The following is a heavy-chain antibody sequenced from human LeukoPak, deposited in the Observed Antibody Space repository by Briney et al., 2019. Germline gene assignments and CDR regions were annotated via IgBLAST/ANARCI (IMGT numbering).Heavy chain of an antibody. CDR1: GFTFSSYG. D-gene: IGHD3-16*02. J-gene: IGHJ6*02. CDR2: IWHDGSNK. V-gene: IGHV3-33*01. CDR3: ARDSKGDYVWGSYHIGYYYYGMDV. Sequence: GGSLRLSCAASGFTFSSYGMHWVRQAPGKGLEWVAVIWHDGSNKYYADSVKGRFTISRDNAKNSLYLQMNSLRDEDTAVYYCARDSKGDYVWGSYHIGYYYYGMDVWGQGTTVTVSS.